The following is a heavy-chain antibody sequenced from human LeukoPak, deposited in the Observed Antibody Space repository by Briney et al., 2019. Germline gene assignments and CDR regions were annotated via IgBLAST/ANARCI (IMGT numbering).Heavy chain of an antibody. CDR1: GGSFSGYY. CDR2: INHSGST. V-gene: IGHV4-34*01. J-gene: IGHJ4*02. Sequence: SETLSLTCAVYGGSFSGYYWSWIRQPPGKGLEWIGEINHSGSTNYNPPLKSRVTISVDTSKNQFSLKLSSVTAADTAVYYCARGPRTGTTFPFDYWGQGTLVTVSS. D-gene: IGHD1-7*01. CDR3: ARGPRTGTTFPFDY.